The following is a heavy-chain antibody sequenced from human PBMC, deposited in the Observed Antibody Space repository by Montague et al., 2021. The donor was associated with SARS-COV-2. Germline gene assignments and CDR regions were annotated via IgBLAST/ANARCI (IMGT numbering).Heavy chain of an antibody. D-gene: IGHD1-7*01. J-gene: IGHJ6*02. V-gene: IGHV2-5*02. CDR3: ARSGQPAGNYAPLGYYGLGV. CDR1: GFSLNTNGVG. CDR2: IYWDDDK. Sequence: PALVKPTQTLTLTCTFSGFSLNTNGVGVGWIRQPPGKALEWLALIYWDDDKRYSPSLKSRLTITKDTSRNHVVLTMTNMDPVDTGTYYCARSGQPAGNYAPLGYYGLGVWGRGTTVIVSS.